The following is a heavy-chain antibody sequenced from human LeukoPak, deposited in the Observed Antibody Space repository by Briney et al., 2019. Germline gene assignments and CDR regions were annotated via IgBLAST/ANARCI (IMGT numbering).Heavy chain of an antibody. Sequence: ASVKVSCKASGYSFTGFYIHWVRQAPGQGLEWMGWIKPVGGGTKCAQKFEGRFTRTREPSISTGYMELSRLKSDDWAVECGARRVEVICATWPFEYWGQGTLVTVSS. CDR1: GYSFTGFY. D-gene: IGHD2-21*01. J-gene: IGHJ4*02. CDR3: ARRVEVICATWPFEY. CDR2: IKPVGGGT. V-gene: IGHV1-2*02.